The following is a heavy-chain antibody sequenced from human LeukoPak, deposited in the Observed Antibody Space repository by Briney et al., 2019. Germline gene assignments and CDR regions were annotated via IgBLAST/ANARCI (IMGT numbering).Heavy chain of an antibody. CDR2: ISHDGSNI. CDR1: GFTFSNYA. V-gene: IGHV3-30*04. J-gene: IGHJ5*02. Sequence: GRSLRLSCAASGFTFSNYAMHWVRQAPGKGLEWVAVISHDGSNIHYGDSVKGRFTISRDNSKNTLYLQMNSLRVEDTAVYYCAKDPYRVVVATGNYLDPWGQGTLVTVSA. D-gene: IGHD2-21*01. CDR3: AKDPYRVVVATGNYLDP.